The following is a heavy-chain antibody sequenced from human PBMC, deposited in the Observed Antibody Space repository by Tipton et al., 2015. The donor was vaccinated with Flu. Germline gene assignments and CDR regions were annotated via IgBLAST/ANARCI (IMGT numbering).Heavy chain of an antibody. V-gene: IGHV4-38-2*02. CDR2: IFRTGTT. CDR3: ARRDYSNYVSDPKSWFDP. J-gene: IGHJ5*02. D-gene: IGHD4-11*01. CDR1: GDSISSDYY. Sequence: TLSLTCTISGDSISSDYYWGWLRHPPGKGLEWFGNIFRTGTTYRNSSLKSRATISIGTSKNQFSLKVFSVTAADTAVYFCARRDYSNYVSDPKSWFDPWGQGILVTVSS.